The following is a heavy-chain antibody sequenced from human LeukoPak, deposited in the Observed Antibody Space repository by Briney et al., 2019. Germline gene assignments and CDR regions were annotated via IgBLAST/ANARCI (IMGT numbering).Heavy chain of an antibody. V-gene: IGHV4-4*07. CDR2: IYTSGST. D-gene: IGHD1-26*01. CDR3: ARVAETSGSYYVSHYYYYYMDV. J-gene: IGHJ6*03. Sequence: SETLSLTFTVSGGSISSYYWSWLRQPAGKGLEWIGRIYTSGSTNYNPSLKSRVTMSVDTSKNQFSLKLSSVTAADTAVYYCARVAETSGSYYVSHYYYYYMDVWGKGTTVTVSS. CDR1: GGSISSYY.